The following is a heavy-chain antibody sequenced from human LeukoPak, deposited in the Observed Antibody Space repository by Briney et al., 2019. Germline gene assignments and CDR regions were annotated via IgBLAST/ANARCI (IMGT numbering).Heavy chain of an antibody. CDR3: AGVNMAAGTGGYFDY. CDR2: ISSSSSYI. Sequence: GGSLRLSCAASGFTFSSYSMNWVRQAPGKGLEWVSSISSSSSYIYYADSVKGRFTISRDNAKNSLYLQMNSLRAEDTAVYYCAGVNMAAGTGGYFDYWGQGTLVTVSS. CDR1: GFTFSSYS. V-gene: IGHV3-21*01. J-gene: IGHJ4*02. D-gene: IGHD6-13*01.